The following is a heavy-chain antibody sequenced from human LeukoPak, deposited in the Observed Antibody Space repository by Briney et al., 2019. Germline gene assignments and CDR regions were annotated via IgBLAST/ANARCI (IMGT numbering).Heavy chain of an antibody. J-gene: IGHJ1*01. V-gene: IGHV3-30*02. CDR1: GFTFSSYG. CDR3: AKDRDDYIQH. Sequence: GGSLRLSCAVSGFTFSSYGMHWVRQAPGKGLEWVAFIRYDGSNKYYADSVKGRFTISRDNSKNTLYLQMNSLGAEDTAVYYCAKDRDDYIQHWGQGTLVTVSS. CDR2: IRYDGSNK.